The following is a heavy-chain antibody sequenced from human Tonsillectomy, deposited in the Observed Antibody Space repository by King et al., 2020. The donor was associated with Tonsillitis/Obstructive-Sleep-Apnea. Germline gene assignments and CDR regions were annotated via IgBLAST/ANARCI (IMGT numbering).Heavy chain of an antibody. J-gene: IGHJ4*02. Sequence: VQLVESGGGLVQPGGSLRLSCAASGITFSSYAMSWVRQAPGKGLEWVSTISGGGGSTYYADSGKGRFTISRDNSKNTLYLQMNSLRAEDTAVYYCAKAMVQGLIITICDYSGQGTLVTVSS. V-gene: IGHV3-23*04. CDR3: AKAMVQGLIITICDY. D-gene: IGHD3-10*01. CDR2: ISGGGGST. CDR1: GITFSSYA.